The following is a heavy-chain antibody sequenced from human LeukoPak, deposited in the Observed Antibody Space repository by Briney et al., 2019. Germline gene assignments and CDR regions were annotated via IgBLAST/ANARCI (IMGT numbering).Heavy chain of an antibody. J-gene: IGHJ3*02. CDR3: ARGSMVRGVTSQYAFDI. V-gene: IGHV4-4*07. Sequence: SETLSLTCTASGGSISSYYGSWIRQPAGKGLEWIGRIYTSGSTNYNPSLKSRVTMSVDTSKNQFSLKLSSVTAADTAVYYCARGSMVRGVTSQYAFDIWGQGTMVTVSS. D-gene: IGHD3-10*01. CDR1: GGSISSYY. CDR2: IYTSGST.